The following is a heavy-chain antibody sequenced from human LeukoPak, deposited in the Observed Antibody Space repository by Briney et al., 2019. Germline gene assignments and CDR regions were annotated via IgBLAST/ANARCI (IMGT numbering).Heavy chain of an antibody. D-gene: IGHD4-11*01. CDR1: GFTFSRYA. CDR2: VTGSGGTT. V-gene: IGHV3-23*01. J-gene: IGHJ6*03. Sequence: PGGSLRLSCAASGFTFSRYALSWVRQAPGKGLEWVACVTGSGGTTYYGDSVKGRFTISRDNSKNTVYLQMTSLRAEDTALYYCAKHLGSNSFLYYYMDVWGKGTTATVSS. CDR3: AKHLGSNSFLYYYMDV.